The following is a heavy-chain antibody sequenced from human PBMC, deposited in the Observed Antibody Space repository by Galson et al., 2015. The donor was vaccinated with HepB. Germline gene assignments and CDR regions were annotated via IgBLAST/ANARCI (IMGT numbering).Heavy chain of an antibody. D-gene: IGHD5-18*01. V-gene: IGHV3-48*03. CDR1: GFTFSSHD. Sequence: SLRLSCAASGFTFSSHDMNWVRQAPGKGLEWVSYINKHGVIHDADSVKSRFTISRDNAKNTLYLQMNRLRAEDAAVYYCVRDLGDTDEYWGQGTLVTVSS. CDR2: INKHGVI. J-gene: IGHJ4*01. CDR3: VRDLGDTDEY.